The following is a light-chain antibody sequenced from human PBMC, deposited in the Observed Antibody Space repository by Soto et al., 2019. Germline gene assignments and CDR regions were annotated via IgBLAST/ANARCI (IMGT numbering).Light chain of an antibody. Sequence: QSALTQPPSASGSRGQSVTISCTGTKNDIGVYDFVSWYQHHPGKAPRLIIYEVVQRPSGVPDRFSGSKSGNTASLPVSGLQAADEADYFCKSYAGSNTYVVGSGTKV. J-gene: IGLJ1*01. CDR1: KNDIGVYDF. CDR3: KSYAGSNTYV. CDR2: EVV. V-gene: IGLV2-8*01.